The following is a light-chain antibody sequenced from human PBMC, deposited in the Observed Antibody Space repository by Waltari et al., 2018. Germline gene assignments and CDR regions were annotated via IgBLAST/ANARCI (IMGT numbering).Light chain of an antibody. CDR2: KAS. CDR1: QSISSW. V-gene: IGKV1-5*03. Sequence: DIQMTQSTSTLSASVGDRVIITCRASQSISSWLAWYQQKPGKAPKLLIYKASNLESGVPSRFSGNGSGTEFTLTISSLQPDDFATYYCQQYDTYWTFGQGTKVDIK. J-gene: IGKJ1*01. CDR3: QQYDTYWT.